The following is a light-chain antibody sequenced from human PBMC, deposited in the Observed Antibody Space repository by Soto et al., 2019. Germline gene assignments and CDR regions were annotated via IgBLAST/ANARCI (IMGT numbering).Light chain of an antibody. CDR1: TGAVTSGYS. J-gene: IGLJ1*01. Sequence: QAVVAQEPSLTVSPGGTVTLTCASSTGAVTSGYSPNWIQQKPGQAPRALIYSTSKKHSWTPARFSGSLLGGKAALTLSGVQPEDEATYYCLLSYGGAQLAVFGTGTKVTVL. CDR3: LLSYGGAQLAV. CDR2: STS. V-gene: IGLV7-43*01.